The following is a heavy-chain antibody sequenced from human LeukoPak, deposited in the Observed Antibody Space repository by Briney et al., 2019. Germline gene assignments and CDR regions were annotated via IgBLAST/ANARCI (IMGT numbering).Heavy chain of an antibody. CDR1: GFTFSDYY. Sequence: GGSLRLSCAASGFTFSDYYMSWIRQAPGKGLEWVSHISSSGSTIYYADSVKGRFTISRDNAKNSLYLQMNSLRAEDTAVCYCARGLKGYSSSRIHYFDYWGQGTLVTVSS. J-gene: IGHJ4*02. D-gene: IGHD6-13*01. V-gene: IGHV3-11*01. CDR2: ISSSGSTI. CDR3: ARGLKGYSSSRIHYFDY.